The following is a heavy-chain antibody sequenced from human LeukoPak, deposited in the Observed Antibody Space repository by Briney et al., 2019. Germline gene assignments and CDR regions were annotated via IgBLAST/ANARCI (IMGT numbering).Heavy chain of an antibody. CDR1: GFTFSSYG. Sequence: GGSLRLSCAASGFTFSSYGMHWVRQAPGRGLEWVSCISRNGGSTYYADSVKGRFTISRDNSKNTLYLQINSLRAEDTAVYYCAKDLNSGSYWDAFDIWGQGTMVTVSS. V-gene: IGHV3-23*01. CDR2: ISRNGGST. CDR3: AKDLNSGSYWDAFDI. J-gene: IGHJ3*02. D-gene: IGHD1-26*01.